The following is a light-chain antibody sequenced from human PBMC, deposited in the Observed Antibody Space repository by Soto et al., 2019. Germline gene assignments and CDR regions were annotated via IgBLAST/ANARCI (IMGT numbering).Light chain of an antibody. V-gene: IGKV1-5*03. CDR2: KAS. CDR3: QQYHIYSGT. Sequence: IPLTPSPSTLSSSVGDRVTITCRASQSISSWLAWYQQKPGKAPKLLIYKASSLESGVPSRFSGSGSGTEFTLTISSLQPDDFATYYCQQYHIYSGTFGQGAKVDIK. CDR1: QSISSW. J-gene: IGKJ1*01.